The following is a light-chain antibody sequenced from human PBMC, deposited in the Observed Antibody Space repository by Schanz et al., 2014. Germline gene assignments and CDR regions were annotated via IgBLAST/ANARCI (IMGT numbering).Light chain of an antibody. J-gene: IGLJ1*01. V-gene: IGLV2-14*02. CDR2: DVS. Sequence: QSALTQPASVSGSPGQSITISCTGTSSDVGSYNLVSWYQHHPGKAPKLMIYDVSNRPSGVSNRFSGSKSGNTASLTISGLQAEDEADYYCSSYTSSSTRVFGTGTKLTVL. CDR1: SSDVGSYNL. CDR3: SSYTSSSTRV.